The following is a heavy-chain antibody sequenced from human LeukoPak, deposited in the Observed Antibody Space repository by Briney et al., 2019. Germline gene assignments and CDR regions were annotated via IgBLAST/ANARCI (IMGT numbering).Heavy chain of an antibody. CDR2: IYYSGST. J-gene: IGHJ4*02. CDR1: GGSISSSSYY. V-gene: IGHV4-39*01. CDR3: ARHEYSSSELDY. Sequence: SETLSLTFTVSGGSISSSSYYWGWIRQPPGKGLEWIGSIYYSGSTYYNPSLKSRVTISVDTSKNQFSLKLSSVTAADTAVYYCARHEYSSSELDYWGQGTLVTVSS. D-gene: IGHD6-6*01.